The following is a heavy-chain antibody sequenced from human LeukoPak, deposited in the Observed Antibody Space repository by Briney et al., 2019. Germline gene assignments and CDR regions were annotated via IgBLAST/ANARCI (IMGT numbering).Heavy chain of an antibody. V-gene: IGHV4-59*08. CDR1: GGSISSYY. CDR3: AREVDVPVDSDGFDL. D-gene: IGHD2-2*01. CDR2: IYYSGST. J-gene: IGHJ3*01. Sequence: SETLSLTCTVSGGSISSYYWSWIRQPPGKGLEWIRYIYYSGSTNYNPSLKSRVTISVDTSKNQFSLKLSSVTAADTAVYYCAREVDVPVDSDGFDLWGQGTMVTVSS.